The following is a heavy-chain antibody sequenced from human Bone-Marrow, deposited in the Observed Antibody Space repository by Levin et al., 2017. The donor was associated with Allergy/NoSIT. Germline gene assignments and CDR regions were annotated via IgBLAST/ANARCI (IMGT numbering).Heavy chain of an antibody. CDR2: ISQSGST. CDR1: EGSFNSYY. D-gene: IGHD1/OR15-1a*01. CDR3: ARIVSRSNNDY. V-gene: IGHV4-34*01. J-gene: IGHJ4*02. Sequence: SQTLSLPCAIYEGSFNSYYWTWIRQAPGKGLDWIGEISQSGSTRYNPSFESRVTISVDKSKNQFFLKLNSVTAADTAVYYCARIVSRSNNDYWGQGTLVTVSS.